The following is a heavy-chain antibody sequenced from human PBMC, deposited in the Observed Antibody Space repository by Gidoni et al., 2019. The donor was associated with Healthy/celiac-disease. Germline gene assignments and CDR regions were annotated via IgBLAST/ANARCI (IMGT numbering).Heavy chain of an antibody. V-gene: IGHV4-59*01. D-gene: IGHD3-10*01. CDR1: GGSISSDY. CDR2: IYYSGST. Sequence: QLQLQESGPGLVKPSETLSLTCSVSGGSISSDYWRWIRQHPGKGLEWIGYIYYSGSTNYNPSLKSRVTISVDTSKNQFSLKMSSVTAADTAVYYCASSGADWYFDLWGRGTLVTVSS. J-gene: IGHJ2*01. CDR3: ASSGADWYFDL.